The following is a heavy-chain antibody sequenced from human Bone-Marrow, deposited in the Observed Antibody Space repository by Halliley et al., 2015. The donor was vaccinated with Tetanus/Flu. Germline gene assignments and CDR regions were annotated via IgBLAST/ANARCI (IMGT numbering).Heavy chain of an antibody. D-gene: IGHD2-15*01. CDR2: FYSSGSS. CDR3: ATSGVPGTLYYGLDV. Sequence: GYFYSSGSSSYSPSLKSRVPISVDTSKNQFSLALRSVPAADPAVYSCATSGVPGTLYYGLDVWGQGTTVTVSS. J-gene: IGHJ6*02. V-gene: IGHV4-59*01.